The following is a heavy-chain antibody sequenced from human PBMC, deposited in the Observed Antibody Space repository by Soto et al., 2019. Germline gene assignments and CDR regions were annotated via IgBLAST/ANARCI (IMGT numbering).Heavy chain of an antibody. V-gene: IGHV3-11*01. CDR3: ATAGAAAHYYYYMDV. D-gene: IGHD6-13*01. CDR1: GFTFSDYY. J-gene: IGHJ6*03. Sequence: GGSLRLSCAASGFTFSDYYMSWIRQAPGKGLEWVSYISSSGSTIYYADSVKGRFTISRDNAKNSLYLQMNSLRAEDTAVYYCATAGAAAHYYYYMDVWGKGTTVTVSS. CDR2: ISSSGSTI.